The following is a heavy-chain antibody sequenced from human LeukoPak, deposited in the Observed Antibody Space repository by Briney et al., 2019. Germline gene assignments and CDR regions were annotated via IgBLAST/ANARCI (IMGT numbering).Heavy chain of an antibody. Sequence: SETLSLTCAVYGGSLSGSYWSWIRQPPGKGLEWIGEINHSGSTNYNPSLKGRVTISVDTSKNQFSLKLSSVTAADTAVYYCARAPDGYWGQGTLVTVSS. D-gene: IGHD5-24*01. CDR1: GGSLSGSY. V-gene: IGHV4-34*01. J-gene: IGHJ4*02. CDR2: INHSGST. CDR3: ARAPDGY.